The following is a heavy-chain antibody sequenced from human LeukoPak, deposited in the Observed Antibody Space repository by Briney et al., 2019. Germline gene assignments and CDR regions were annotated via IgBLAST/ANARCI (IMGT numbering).Heavy chain of an antibody. D-gene: IGHD3-3*01. CDR2: INHSGST. CDR1: GVSFSGYY. CDR3: ARGRRHYDPGTYYYYGMDV. Sequence: SETLSLTCAVYGVSFSGYYWSWIRQPPGKGLEWIGEINHSGSTNYNPSLKSRVTISVDTSKNQFSLKLSSVTAADTAVYYCARGRRHYDPGTYYYYGMDVWGQGTTVTVSS. V-gene: IGHV4-34*01. J-gene: IGHJ6*02.